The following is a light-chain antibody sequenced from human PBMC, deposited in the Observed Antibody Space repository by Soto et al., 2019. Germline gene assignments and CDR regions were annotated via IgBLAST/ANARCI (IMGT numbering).Light chain of an antibody. Sequence: QSALTQPRSVSGSPGQSVTISCSGTSSDVGGYEYVSWYQQHPGKAPTLIIYHVAQRPSGVPDRFSASKSGTTASLTISGLQAEDEADYYCNSYASTYVLVFGGGTKLTVL. CDR1: SSDVGGYEY. J-gene: IGLJ3*02. CDR3: NSYASTYVLV. V-gene: IGLV2-11*01. CDR2: HVA.